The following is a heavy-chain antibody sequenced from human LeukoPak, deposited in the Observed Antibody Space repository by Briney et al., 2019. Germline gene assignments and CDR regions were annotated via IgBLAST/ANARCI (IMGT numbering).Heavy chain of an antibody. CDR3: AKNGVEGSYSGFDY. J-gene: IGHJ4*02. CDR2: ISGSGGST. Sequence: GGSLRLSCAASGSTFSSYAMSWVRQAPGKGLEWVSAISGSGGSTYYADSVKGRFTISRDNSKNTLYLQMNSLRAEDTAVYYCAKNGVEGSYSGFDYWGQGTLVTVSS. D-gene: IGHD1-26*01. CDR1: GSTFSSYA. V-gene: IGHV3-23*01.